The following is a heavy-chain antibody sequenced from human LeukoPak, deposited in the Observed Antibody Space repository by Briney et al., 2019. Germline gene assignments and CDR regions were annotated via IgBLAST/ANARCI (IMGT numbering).Heavy chain of an antibody. D-gene: IGHD2-21*02. CDR1: GFTFSNYG. CDR2: IWYDGSNK. J-gene: IGHJ4*02. V-gene: IGHV3-33*06. CDR3: AKDSPYCGGDCYFDY. Sequence: GGSLRLSCAASGFTFSNYGMHWVRQAPGKGLEWVAVIWYDGSNKYYADSVKGRFTISRDNSKNTLYLQMNSLRAEDTAVYYCAKDSPYCGGDCYFDYWGQGTLVIFSS.